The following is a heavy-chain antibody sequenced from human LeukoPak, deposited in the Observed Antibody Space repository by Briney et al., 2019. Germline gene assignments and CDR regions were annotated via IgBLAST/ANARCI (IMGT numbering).Heavy chain of an antibody. D-gene: IGHD6-13*01. CDR2: IYYSGST. CDR1: GGSISSYY. V-gene: IGHV4-59*01. J-gene: IGHJ4*02. CDR3: ARARYSSSWYKGAEFDY. Sequence: PSETLSLTCTVSGGSISSYYWSWIRQPPGKGLEWIGYIYYSGSTNYNPSLKSRVTISVDTSKNQFSLKLSSVTAADTAVYYCARARYSSSWYKGAEFDYWGQGTLVTVSS.